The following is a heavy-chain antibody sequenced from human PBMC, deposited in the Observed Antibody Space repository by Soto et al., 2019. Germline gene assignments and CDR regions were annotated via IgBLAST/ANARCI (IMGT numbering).Heavy chain of an antibody. Sequence: ASVKVSCKASGYTFTSYGISWVRQAPGQGLEWMGWISAYNGNTNYAQKLQGRVTMTTDTSTSTAYMELRSLRSDDTAVYYCARDLTWSNYYGTYGVSLSGYYYYYMDVWGKGTTVTVSS. V-gene: IGHV1-18*01. J-gene: IGHJ6*03. D-gene: IGHD2-8*01. CDR2: ISAYNGNT. CDR3: ARDLTWSNYYGTYGVSLSGYYYYYMDV. CDR1: GYTFTSYG.